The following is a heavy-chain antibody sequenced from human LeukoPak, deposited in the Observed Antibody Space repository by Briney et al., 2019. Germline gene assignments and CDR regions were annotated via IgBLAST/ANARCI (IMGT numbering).Heavy chain of an antibody. J-gene: IGHJ5*02. Sequence: SVKVSCKASGGTFSSYAISWVRQAPGQGLEWMGGIIPIFGTANYAQKFQGRVTITTDESTSTAYMELSSLRSEDTAVYYCATVGPSSSITSAATRGPNWFDPWGQGTLVTVSS. CDR3: ATVGPSSSITSAATRGPNWFDP. CDR1: GGTFSSYA. V-gene: IGHV1-69*05. CDR2: IIPIFGTA. D-gene: IGHD2-15*01.